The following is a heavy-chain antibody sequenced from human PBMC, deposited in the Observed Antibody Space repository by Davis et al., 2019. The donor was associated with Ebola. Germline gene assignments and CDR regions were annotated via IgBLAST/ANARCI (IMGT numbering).Heavy chain of an antibody. V-gene: IGHV4-59*08. CDR2: INYRGNT. D-gene: IGHD3-3*01. Sequence: SETLSLTCTVSGGSIRSSISSSLWSWMRQPPGKGLEWIGYINYRGNTNYNSSLRSRVTMSVDTSKNQFSLKLSSVTAADTAVYYCARHDYDFWSGYYTGDWFDPWGQGTLVTVSS. CDR3: ARHDYDFWSGYYTGDWFDP. CDR1: GGSIRSSISSSL. J-gene: IGHJ5*02.